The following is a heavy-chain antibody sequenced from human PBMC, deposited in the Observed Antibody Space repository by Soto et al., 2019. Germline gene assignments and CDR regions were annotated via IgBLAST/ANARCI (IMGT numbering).Heavy chain of an antibody. D-gene: IGHD5-12*01. CDR3: ARGYSGYVSVGY. CDR2: IYYSGST. J-gene: IGHJ4*02. Sequence: SETLSLTCTVSGGSISSSSYYWGWIRQPPGKGLEWIGSIYYSGSTYYNPSLKSRVTISVDTSKNQFSLKLSSVTAADTAVYYCARGYSGYVSVGYWGQGTLVTVSS. CDR1: GGSISSSSYY. V-gene: IGHV4-39*07.